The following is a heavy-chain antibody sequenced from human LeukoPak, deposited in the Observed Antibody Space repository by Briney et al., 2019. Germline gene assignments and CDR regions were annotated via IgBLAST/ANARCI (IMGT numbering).Heavy chain of an antibody. CDR2: IYHSGST. D-gene: IGHD2-8*01. V-gene: IGHV4-38-2*02. J-gene: IGHJ6*03. CDR3: VRDYIMFDYYYMDV. Sequence: SETLSLTCTVSGYSISSGYYWGWIRQPPGKGLEWIATIYHSGSTYYNPSLQSRVAISVDTSKNQFSLRLRSVTAADTAVYYCVRDYIMFDYYYMDVWGRGTTVTVS. CDR1: GYSISSGYY.